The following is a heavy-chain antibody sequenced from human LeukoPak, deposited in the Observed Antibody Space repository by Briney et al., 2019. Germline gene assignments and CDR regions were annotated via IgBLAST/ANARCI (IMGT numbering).Heavy chain of an antibody. CDR3: ARDAYSSSSFDY. D-gene: IGHD6-19*01. CDR2: IVGSGGAT. CDR1: EAPDFTFSLYA. Sequence: GGSLRLSCEASEAPDFTFSLYAMSWVRQAPGKGLEWVSGIVGSGGATYYADSVKGRFTISRDNSRNTLYLQMNSLRAEDTAVYYCARDAYSSSSFDYWGQGTLVTVSS. J-gene: IGHJ4*02. V-gene: IGHV3-23*01.